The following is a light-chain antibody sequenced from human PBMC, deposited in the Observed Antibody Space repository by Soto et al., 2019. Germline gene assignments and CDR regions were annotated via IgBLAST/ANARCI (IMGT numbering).Light chain of an antibody. Sequence: QSALTQPPSASGSPGQSVTISCTGTSSDVGGYNYVSWYQQHPGKAPKLMIYEVSKRPSGVPDRFSGSKSGNTASLTVSGLQAEDEADYYCSSYAGSSNVVFGGGTKLPVL. J-gene: IGLJ2*01. CDR3: SSYAGSSNVV. CDR1: SSDVGGYNY. V-gene: IGLV2-8*01. CDR2: EVS.